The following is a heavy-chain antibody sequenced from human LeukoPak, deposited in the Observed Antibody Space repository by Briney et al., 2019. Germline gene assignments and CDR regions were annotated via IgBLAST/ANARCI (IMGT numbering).Heavy chain of an antibody. J-gene: IGHJ4*02. V-gene: IGHV3-7*01. CDR3: AREGDYYDSTGYQLFFDY. CDR1: GFTFSSYW. CDR2: IKQDGSEK. Sequence: GGSLRLSCAASGFTFSSYWMSWVRRAPGKGLEWVANIKQDGSEKYYVDSVKGRFTISRDNAKNSLYLQMNSLRAEDTAVYYCAREGDYYDSTGYQLFFDYWGQGTLVTVSS. D-gene: IGHD3-22*01.